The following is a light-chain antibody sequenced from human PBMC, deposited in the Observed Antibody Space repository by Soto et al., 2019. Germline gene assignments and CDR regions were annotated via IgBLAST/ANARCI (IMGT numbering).Light chain of an antibody. Sequence: DIQMTQSPSTLSASVGDRVTLTCRASQSISSWLAWYQQKPGKAPKLLIYDASSLESGVPSRFSGSGSGTEFTLTISSLHPDDFATYYCQQYNSYPLTFGGGTKVEIK. CDR1: QSISSW. J-gene: IGKJ4*01. CDR2: DAS. V-gene: IGKV1-5*01. CDR3: QQYNSYPLT.